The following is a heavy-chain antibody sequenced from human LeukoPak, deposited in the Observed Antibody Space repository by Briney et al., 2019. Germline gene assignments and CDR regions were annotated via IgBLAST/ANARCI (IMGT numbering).Heavy chain of an antibody. V-gene: IGHV4-61*02. CDR2: IYTSGST. J-gene: IGHJ4*02. CDR1: GGSISSGSYY. D-gene: IGHD3-3*01. CDR3: AREEWLSLNY. Sequence: SETLSLTCTVSGGSISSGSYYWSWIRQPAGKGLEWIGRIYTSGSTNYNPSLKSRVTISVDTSKNQFSLKLSSVTAADTAVYYCAREEWLSLNYWGQGTLVTASS.